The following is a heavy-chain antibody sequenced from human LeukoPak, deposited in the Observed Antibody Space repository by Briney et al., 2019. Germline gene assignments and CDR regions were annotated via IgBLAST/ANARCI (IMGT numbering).Heavy chain of an antibody. V-gene: IGHV4-4*02. J-gene: IGHJ5*02. CDR2: IYHSGST. CDR1: GGSISSSNW. D-gene: IGHD6-13*01. CDR3: ASSSWYRGDNWFDP. Sequence: SETLSLTCAVSGGSISSSNWWSWVRQPPGKGLEWIGEIYHSGSTYYNPSLKSRVTISVDTSKNQFSLKLSSVTAADTAVYYCASSSWYRGDNWFDPWGQGTLVTVSS.